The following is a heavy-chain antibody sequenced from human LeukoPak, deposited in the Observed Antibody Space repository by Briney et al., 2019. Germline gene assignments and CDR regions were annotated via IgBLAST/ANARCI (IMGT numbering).Heavy chain of an antibody. J-gene: IGHJ4*02. V-gene: IGHV4-38-2*01. CDR3: ARGGAATGNFDY. Sequence: SETPSLTCAVSGFSLSSGYHLGWIRQPPGKGPEWIGSIYHSGSPYYNPSLKSRVTISVDTSKNQFSLKLSSVTAADTAVYYCARGGAATGNFDYWGQGTLVTVSS. D-gene: IGHD2-15*01. CDR1: GFSLSSGYH. CDR2: IYHSGSP.